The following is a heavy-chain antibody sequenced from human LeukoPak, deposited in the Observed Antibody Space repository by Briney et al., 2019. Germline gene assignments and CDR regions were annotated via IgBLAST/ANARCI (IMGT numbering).Heavy chain of an antibody. CDR1: GGSISSSNW. J-gene: IGHJ4*02. Sequence: PSGTLSLTCAVSGGSISSSNWGIGVRQPPGKGREGIGEIYHSGSTNYNPSLKSRVTISLDKSKNQFSLKLSSGTAGDKAVYSCQQLATAYWGRGTLVTVSS. CDR3: QQLATAY. V-gene: IGHV4-4*02. CDR2: IYHSGST. D-gene: IGHD6-13*01.